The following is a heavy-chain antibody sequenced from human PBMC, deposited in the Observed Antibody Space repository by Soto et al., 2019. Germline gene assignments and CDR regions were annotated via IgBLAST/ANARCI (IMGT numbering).Heavy chain of an antibody. J-gene: IGHJ4*02. D-gene: IGHD2-8*02. V-gene: IGHV1-2*02. CDR2: INPDSGAT. Sequence: HEHLVQSGAEVKRPGASLKVSCKASGYSFTGYYIHWVRQAPGQGLEWMGWINPDSGATNYAQNFKGRVTLTRDSSISTASMELTSLTSDDTAVYYCARGDYGTGGYPFPYFDYWGQGTLVIVSS. CDR3: ARGDYGTGGYPFPYFDY. CDR1: GYSFTGYY.